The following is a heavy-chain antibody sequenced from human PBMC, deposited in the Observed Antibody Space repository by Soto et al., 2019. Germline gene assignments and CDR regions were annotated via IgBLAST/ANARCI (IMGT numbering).Heavy chain of an antibody. CDR3: CGPSTVTINWFFDL. CDR1: GFTVSSNY. V-gene: IGHV3-66*01. Sequence: EVQLVESGGGLVQPGGPLRLSCEASGFTVSSNYMSWVRKAPGKGLEWVSIIYGGGRTNYADSVKGRFTVSRDNYKNTLYLQMNSLRAEDTAMYYCCGPSTVTINWFFDLWGRGTLVTVSS. J-gene: IGHJ2*01. D-gene: IGHD4-17*01. CDR2: IYGGGRT.